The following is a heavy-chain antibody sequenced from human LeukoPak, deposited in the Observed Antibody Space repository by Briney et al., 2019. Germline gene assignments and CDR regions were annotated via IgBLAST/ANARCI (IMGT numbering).Heavy chain of an antibody. V-gene: IGHV3-74*01. J-gene: IGHJ4*02. Sequence: GGSLRLSCAASGFTFRSYWMHRVRQAPGKGLVWVSRISPDGSTSAYADSVKGRLTLSRDNAKHTLYVQMNSLRAEDTAVYYCARGYSSSNDYWGQGTLVTVSS. CDR2: ISPDGSTS. D-gene: IGHD6-6*01. CDR3: ARGYSSSNDY. CDR1: GFTFRSYW.